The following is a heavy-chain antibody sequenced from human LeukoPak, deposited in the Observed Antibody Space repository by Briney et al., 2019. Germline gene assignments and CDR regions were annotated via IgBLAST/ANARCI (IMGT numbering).Heavy chain of an antibody. V-gene: IGHV1-46*01. Sequence: GASVKVSCKASGYTFTSYYMHWVRQAPGQGLEWMGIINPSGGSTSYAQKFQGRVTMTRDTSTSTVYMELSSLRSEDTAVYYCARDRNPQLLWFGVNDYWGQGTLVTVSS. CDR2: INPSGGST. CDR3: ARDRNPQLLWFGVNDY. J-gene: IGHJ4*02. CDR1: GYTFTSYY. D-gene: IGHD3-10*01.